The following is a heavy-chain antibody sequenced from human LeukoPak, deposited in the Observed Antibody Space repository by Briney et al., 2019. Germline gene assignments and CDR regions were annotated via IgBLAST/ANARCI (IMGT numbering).Heavy chain of an antibody. V-gene: IGHV3-73*01. CDR3: TSRGNYDSSYYMDV. Sequence: PGGSLRLSCAASGFTFSNAWMSWVRQASGKGLEWVGLVRSKANSYATSYSASVKGRFTISRDDSKNTAYLQMNSLKTEDTAIYYCTSRGNYDSSYYMDVWGRGTTVTVSS. D-gene: IGHD3-22*01. CDR1: GFTFSNAW. J-gene: IGHJ6*03. CDR2: VRSKANSYAT.